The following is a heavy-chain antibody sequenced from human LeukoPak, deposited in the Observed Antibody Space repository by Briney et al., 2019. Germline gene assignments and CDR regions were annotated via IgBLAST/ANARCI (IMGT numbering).Heavy chain of an antibody. CDR1: GFTFSSYA. J-gene: IGHJ6*02. CDR3: AKDSTTSGSYYGMDV. D-gene: IGHD1-26*01. CDR2: ISGSGGST. Sequence: GGSLRLSCAASGFTFSSYAMSWVRQAPGKGLEWVPAISGSGGSTYYADSVKGRFTISRDNSKNTLYLQMNSLRAEDTAVYYCAKDSTTSGSYYGMDVWGQGTTVTVSS. V-gene: IGHV3-23*01.